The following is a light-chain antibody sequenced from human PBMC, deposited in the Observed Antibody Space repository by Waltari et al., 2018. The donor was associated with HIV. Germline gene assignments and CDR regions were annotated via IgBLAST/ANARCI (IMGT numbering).Light chain of an antibody. CDR2: ANI. CDR3: QSFDNSLGGSVI. Sequence: QSALTQPPSVSGAPGQRVTISCTAGRSTIGASYDVHWYQQLPGTAPKLLIYANINRPSGVPDRFSGSKSGTSASLAITGLQAEDEADYYCQSFDNSLGGSVIFGGGTKLTVL. CDR1: RSTIGASYD. J-gene: IGLJ2*01. V-gene: IGLV1-40*01.